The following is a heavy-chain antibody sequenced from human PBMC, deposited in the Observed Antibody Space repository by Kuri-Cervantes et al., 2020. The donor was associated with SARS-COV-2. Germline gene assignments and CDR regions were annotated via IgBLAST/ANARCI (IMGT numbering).Heavy chain of an antibody. CDR2: IGTAGDT. V-gene: IGHV3-13*01. D-gene: IGHD6-19*01. J-gene: IGHJ4*02. CDR1: GFTFSSYD. CDR3: ARDGAVAGTFDY. Sequence: GGSLRLSCAASGFTFSSYDMHWVRQATGKGLEWVSAIGTAGDTYYPGSVKGRFTISRDNAKNSLYLQMNSLRAEDTAVYYCARDGAVAGTFDYWGQGTLVTVSS.